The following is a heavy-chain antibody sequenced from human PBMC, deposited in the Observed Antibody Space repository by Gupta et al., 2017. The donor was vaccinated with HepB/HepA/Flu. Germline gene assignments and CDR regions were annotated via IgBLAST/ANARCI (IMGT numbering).Heavy chain of an antibody. CDR3: IKNSKPGGADV. CDR2: FSLDSDRV. J-gene: IGHJ6*02. V-gene: IGHV3-9*01. D-gene: IGHD4-11*01. Sequence: EVLLVESGGGLVQSGRSLRLSLELSGSPLDAWAMHWVRQVPRKGLEWVSGFSLDSDRVDYADSVKGRFTTSRDKAKNSLFLQMNNLRAEDTAMYYCIKNSKPGGADVWGRGTSVTVSS. CDR1: GSPLDAWA.